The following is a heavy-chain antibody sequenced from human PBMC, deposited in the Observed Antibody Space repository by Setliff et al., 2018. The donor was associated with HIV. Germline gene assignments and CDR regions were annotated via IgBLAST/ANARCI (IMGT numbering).Heavy chain of an antibody. CDR2: INPNSGGT. J-gene: IGHJ4*02. Sequence: ASVKVSCKASGYTFTGYYMHWVRQAPGQGLEWMGWINPNSGGTNYAQKFQGWVTMTRDTSISTAYMELTSMRFDDTAVYYCARAAIPMAGLDYWGQGTLVTVSS. CDR3: ARAAIPMAGLDY. D-gene: IGHD6-19*01. CDR1: GYTFTGYY. V-gene: IGHV1-2*04.